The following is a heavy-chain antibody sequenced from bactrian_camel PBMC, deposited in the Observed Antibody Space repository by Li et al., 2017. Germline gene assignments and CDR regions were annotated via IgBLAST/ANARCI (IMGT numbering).Heavy chain of an antibody. Sequence: HVQLVESGGDSVQAGGSLSLSCAASASVIRTYCMAWFRQSPGRPREGVAAIHTDGTVDYADSVKGRFTISRDIPKSTLSLQMNSLRPEDIAMYYCAAVVACDTVDNWVRSAEPDFGFWGQGTQVTVS. J-gene: IGHJ6*01. V-gene: IGHV3S53*01. D-gene: IGHD1*01. CDR3: AAVVACDTVDNWVRSAEPDFGF. CDR1: ASVIRTYC. CDR2: IHTDGTV.